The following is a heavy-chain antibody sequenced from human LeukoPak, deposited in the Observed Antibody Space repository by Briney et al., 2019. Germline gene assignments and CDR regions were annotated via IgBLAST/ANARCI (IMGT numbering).Heavy chain of an antibody. V-gene: IGHV3-53*01. Sequence: PGGSLRLSCAASGFTVSSNYMSWVRQAPGKGLEWVAIIYRGGGTSYANSVKGRFTISRDNSKNTPYLQMNSLRAEDTAVYYCERGATPDVWGKGTTVTVSS. D-gene: IGHD1-26*01. CDR2: IYRGGGT. CDR3: ERGATPDV. CDR1: GFTVSSNY. J-gene: IGHJ6*03.